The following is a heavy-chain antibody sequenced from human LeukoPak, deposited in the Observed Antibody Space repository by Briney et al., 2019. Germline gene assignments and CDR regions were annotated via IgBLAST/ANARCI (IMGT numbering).Heavy chain of an antibody. CDR2: FNPNSGDT. CDR1: GYRFIGYH. J-gene: IGHJ6*02. Sequence: GASVKVSCKASGYRFIGYHLHWVRQAPGQGPEWMGWFNPNSGDTKYAERFQGRVTMTGDTPISTAYMELSRLRSDDTAIYYCAREKLEDDFWSGESFYYGMHVWGQGTTVTVSS. D-gene: IGHD3-3*01. V-gene: IGHV1-2*02. CDR3: AREKLEDDFWSGESFYYGMHV.